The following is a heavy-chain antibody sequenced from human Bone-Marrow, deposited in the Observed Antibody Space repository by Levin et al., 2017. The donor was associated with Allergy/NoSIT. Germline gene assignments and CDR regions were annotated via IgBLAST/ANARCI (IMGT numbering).Heavy chain of an antibody. J-gene: IGHJ5*02. Sequence: GGSLRLSCAASGFSLSDAWMSWVRQAPGKGLEWIGRIKSQTDGGTIDYAAPVQDRFTLSRDDSKNVLYLHMTSLKSEDTAMYYCTRDESCSGGACFSYNWFDPWGQGTRVTVSS. D-gene: IGHD2-15*01. CDR2: IKSQTDGGTI. V-gene: IGHV3-15*01. CDR3: TRDESCSGGACFSYNWFDP. CDR1: GFSLSDAW.